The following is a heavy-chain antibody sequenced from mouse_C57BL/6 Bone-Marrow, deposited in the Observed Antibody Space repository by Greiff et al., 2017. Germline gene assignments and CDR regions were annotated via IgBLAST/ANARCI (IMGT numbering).Heavy chain of an antibody. Sequence: EVMLVESGGGLVQPGGSLKLSCAASGFTFSDYGMAWVRQAPRKGPEWVAFISNLAYSIYYADTVTGRFTISRENAQHTLYLEMSSLRSEDSAMYYCARRCDGYLWYFDVWGTGTTVTVSS. J-gene: IGHJ1*03. D-gene: IGHD2-3*01. V-gene: IGHV5-15*01. CDR3: ARRCDGYLWYFDV. CDR2: ISNLAYSI. CDR1: GFTFSDYG.